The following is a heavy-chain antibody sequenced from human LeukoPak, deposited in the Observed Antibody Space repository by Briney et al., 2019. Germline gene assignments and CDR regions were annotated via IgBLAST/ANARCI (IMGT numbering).Heavy chain of an antibody. Sequence: SQTLSLTCVTSGDSVSSNSAAWNWIRQSPSRGLEWLGRTSYRSKWYYDYALSVKSRISIHPDTSKNQFSLQLNSVTPEDTAVYFCARGSRHLDHWGQGTLVTVSS. J-gene: IGHJ4*02. D-gene: IGHD2-2*01. CDR1: GDSVSSNSAA. V-gene: IGHV6-1*01. CDR2: TSYRSKWYY. CDR3: ARGSRHLDH.